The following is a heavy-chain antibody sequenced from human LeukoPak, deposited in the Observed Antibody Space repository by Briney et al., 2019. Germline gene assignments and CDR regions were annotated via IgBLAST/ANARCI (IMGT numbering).Heavy chain of an antibody. CDR2: IIPIFGTA. V-gene: IGHV1-69*13. D-gene: IGHD3-22*01. CDR1: GYIFTSSG. CDR3: ARGSHDSSGYDDY. Sequence: ASVKVSCKASGYIFTSSGISWVRQAPGQGLEWMGGIIPIFGTANYAQKFQGRVTITADESTSTAYMELSSLRSEDTAVYYCARGSHDSSGYDDYWGQGTLVTVSS. J-gene: IGHJ4*02.